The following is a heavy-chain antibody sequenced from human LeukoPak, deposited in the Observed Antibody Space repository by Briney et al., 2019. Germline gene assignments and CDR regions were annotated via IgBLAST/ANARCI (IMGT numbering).Heavy chain of an antibody. J-gene: IGHJ3*02. Sequence: PGGSLRLSCAASGFTLKIYPMHWVRQAPGKGLEWLSVISHDGSDKNNADSVKGRFIISRDNSKNTIYLQLNSLRPEDTAMYYCAREGVQKTVDAFDIWGLGTMVIVSS. CDR3: AREGVQKTVDAFDI. V-gene: IGHV3-30*04. CDR1: GFTLKIYP. D-gene: IGHD3-10*01. CDR2: ISHDGSDK.